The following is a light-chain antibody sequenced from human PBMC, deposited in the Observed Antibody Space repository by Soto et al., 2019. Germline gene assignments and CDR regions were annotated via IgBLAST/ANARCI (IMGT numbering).Light chain of an antibody. J-gene: IGLJ6*01. CDR1: SSDVGGYDY. Sequence: QSALTQPASVSGSPGQSITISCTGTSSDVGGYDYVSWYQQHPGKAPKLLIYDVSNLPSGVSTRFSGSKSGNTASLTISGLQAEDEGDYYCTSYTARRLYVFGSGTKLTGL. V-gene: IGLV2-14*03. CDR2: DVS. CDR3: TSYTARRLYV.